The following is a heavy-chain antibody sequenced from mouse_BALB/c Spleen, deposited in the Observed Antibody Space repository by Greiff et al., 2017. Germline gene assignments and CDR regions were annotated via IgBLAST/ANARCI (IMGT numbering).Heavy chain of an antibody. D-gene: IGHD1-2*01. CDR1: GFTITDTY. CDR3: ASPGITTARGFAY. CDR2: IDPANGNT. J-gene: IGHJ3*01. Sequence: VQLKQSGAELVKPGASVKLSCTASGFTITDTYMHWVKQRPEQGLEWIGRIDPANGNTKYDPKFQGKATITADTSSNTAYLQLSSLTSEDTAVYYCASPGITTARGFAYWGQGTLVTVSA. V-gene: IGHV14-3*02.